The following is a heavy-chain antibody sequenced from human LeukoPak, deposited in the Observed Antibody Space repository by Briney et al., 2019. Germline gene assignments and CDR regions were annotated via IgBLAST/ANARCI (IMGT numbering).Heavy chain of an antibody. CDR2: IRDSGGGT. V-gene: IGHV3-23*01. CDR1: GVTLCNYD. J-gene: IGHJ4*02. CDR3: ARRGIVVRGFLIGLHKPAYYFDY. D-gene: IGHD3-10*01. Sequence: HGGSLRLSCADAGVTLCNYDMIWGPQPLGGGGEGVLGIRDSGGGTYYTGSVKGLFTVSREKPKHTVYRQMNSLRGEETAIYYCARRGIVVRGFLIGLHKPAYYFDYWGQGALVTVSS.